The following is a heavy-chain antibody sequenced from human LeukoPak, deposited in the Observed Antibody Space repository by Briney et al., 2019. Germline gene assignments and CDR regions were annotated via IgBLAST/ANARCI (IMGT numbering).Heavy chain of an antibody. D-gene: IGHD3-10*01. V-gene: IGHV1-18*01. CDR3: ARLDRGGSGSRVIDY. CDR1: GYTFTSFD. J-gene: IGHJ4*02. CDR2: ISTYTDNT. Sequence: ASVKVSCKTSGYTFTSFDLSWVRQAPGQVLEWMGWISTYTDNTNYAQKFQGRVTMTTDTSTSTAYMELRSLRSDDTAVYYCARLDRGGSGSRVIDYWGQGTLVTVSS.